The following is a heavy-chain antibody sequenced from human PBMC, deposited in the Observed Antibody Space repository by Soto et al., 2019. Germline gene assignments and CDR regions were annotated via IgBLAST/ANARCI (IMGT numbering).Heavy chain of an antibody. V-gene: IGHV3-33*01. CDR2: IWYDGSNK. Sequence: QVQLVESGGGVVQPGRSLRLSCAASGFTFSSYGMHWVRQAPGKGLEWVAVIWYDGSNKYYADSVKGRFTISRDNSKNTLYLQMKSLRAEDTAVYYCAREGDCSSTSCYQSWFDPWGQGTLVTVSS. D-gene: IGHD2-2*01. CDR3: AREGDCSSTSCYQSWFDP. J-gene: IGHJ5*02. CDR1: GFTFSSYG.